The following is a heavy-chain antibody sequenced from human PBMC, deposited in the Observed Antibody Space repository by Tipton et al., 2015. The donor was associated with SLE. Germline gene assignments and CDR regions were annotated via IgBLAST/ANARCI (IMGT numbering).Heavy chain of an antibody. D-gene: IGHD6-6*01. CDR3: ARRSGRPSNFDY. CDR2: IYTSGST. J-gene: IGHJ4*02. Sequence: LRLSCTVSGGSISSYYWSWIRQPAGKGLEWIGRIYTSGSTNYNPSLKSRVTISIDTSKNQFSLKLSSVTAADTAVYYCARRSGRPSNFDYWGQGTLVTVSS. CDR1: GGSISSYY. V-gene: IGHV4-4*07.